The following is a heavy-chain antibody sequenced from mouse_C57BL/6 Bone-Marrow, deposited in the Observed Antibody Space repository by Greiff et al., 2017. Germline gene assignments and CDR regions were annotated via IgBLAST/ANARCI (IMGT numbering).Heavy chain of an antibody. V-gene: IGHV6-3*01. J-gene: IGHJ4*01. CDR1: GFTFSNYW. Sequence: EVKLQESGGGLVQPGGSMKLSCVASGFTFSNYWMNWVRQSPEKGLEWVAQIRLKSDNYATHYAESVKGRFTISRDDSKSSVYLQMNNLRAEDTGIYYCTGTMVSYYYAMDYWGQGTSVTVSS. CDR2: IRLKSDNYAT. CDR3: TGTMVSYYYAMDY. D-gene: IGHD1-1*02.